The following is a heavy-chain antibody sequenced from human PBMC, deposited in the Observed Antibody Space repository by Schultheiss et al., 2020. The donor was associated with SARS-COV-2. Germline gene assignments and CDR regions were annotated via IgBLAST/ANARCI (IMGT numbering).Heavy chain of an antibody. CDR1: GGSISSGGYY. CDR2: IYYSGST. CDR3: ARRVGCSSTSCYIRYWYFDL. Sequence: SETLSLTCTVSGGSISSGGYYWSWIRQPPGKGLEWIGSIYYSGSTYYNPSLKSRVTISVDTSKNQFSLKLSSVTAADTAVYYCARRVGCSSTSCYIRYWYFDLWGRGTLVTVSS. D-gene: IGHD2-2*02. J-gene: IGHJ2*01. V-gene: IGHV4-39*01.